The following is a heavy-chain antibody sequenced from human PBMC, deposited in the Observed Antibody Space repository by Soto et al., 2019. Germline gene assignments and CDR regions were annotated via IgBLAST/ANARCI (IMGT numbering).Heavy chain of an antibody. J-gene: IGHJ4*02. CDR3: ASVGLRSAHRTE. Sequence: QVQLVGSGGGVVQPGRSLRLSCAASGVTVSSYAMHWGRQAPGNRLERVAVISYDGSNKYYADAVKGRFTISRDNSKNTLYLQMNSLGAEDTAVYYCASVGLRSAHRTEWGQGTLVTVSS. CDR2: ISYDGSNK. D-gene: IGHD4-17*01. CDR1: GVTVSSYA. V-gene: IGHV3-30-3*01.